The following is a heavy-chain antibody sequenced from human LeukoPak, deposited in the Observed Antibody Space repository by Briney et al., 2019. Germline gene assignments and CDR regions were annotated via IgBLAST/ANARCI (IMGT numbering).Heavy chain of an antibody. D-gene: IGHD1-26*01. Sequence: PGGSLRLSCEGSGFAFSKHGLNWVRQAPGKGLEWVSSISSSGSYIYYADSLKGRFTISRDNSKNLLYLQMNSLRAEDTAVYHCARVGEWELGVDYWGQGTLVTVSS. CDR3: ARVGEWELGVDY. V-gene: IGHV3-21*01. J-gene: IGHJ4*02. CDR2: ISSSGSYI. CDR1: GFAFSKHG.